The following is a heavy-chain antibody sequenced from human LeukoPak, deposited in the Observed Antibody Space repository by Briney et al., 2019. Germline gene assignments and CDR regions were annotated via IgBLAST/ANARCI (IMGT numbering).Heavy chain of an antibody. CDR3: VRAKISAAGVWLFDP. J-gene: IGHJ5*02. D-gene: IGHD6-13*01. CDR2: IETPGSNNP. Sequence: WHWIRPHAGERPGGDGRIETPGSNNPNYNPSLESRVTMSLGTSKNQFSLKLSSVTAADTGVYYCVRAKISAAGVWLFDPWGQGTRITVSS. V-gene: IGHV4-4*07.